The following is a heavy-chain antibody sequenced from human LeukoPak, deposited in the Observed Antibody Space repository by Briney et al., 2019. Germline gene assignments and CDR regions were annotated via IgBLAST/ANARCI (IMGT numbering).Heavy chain of an antibody. V-gene: IGHV1-24*01. CDR1: GYTLTELS. J-gene: IGHJ5*02. D-gene: IGHD3-22*01. Sequence: ASVTVSCTVSGYTLTELSMHWVRQAPGKGLEWMGGFDPEDGETIYAQKFQGRVTMTEDTSTDTAYMELSSLRSEDTAVYYCATSRSGSSGYYDAFDPWGQGTLVTVSS. CDR3: ATSRSGSSGYYDAFDP. CDR2: FDPEDGET.